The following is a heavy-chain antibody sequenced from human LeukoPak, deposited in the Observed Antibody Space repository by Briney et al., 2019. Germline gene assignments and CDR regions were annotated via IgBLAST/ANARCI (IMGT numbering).Heavy chain of an antibody. Sequence: GGSLRLSCAASGFTFSSYSMTWVRQAPGKGLEWVSSISSSSSYIYYADSVKGRFTISRDNAKNSLYLQMNSLRAEDTAVYYCARDRYDFWSGFPDTYYFDYWGQGTLVTVSS. D-gene: IGHD3-3*01. J-gene: IGHJ4*02. CDR3: ARDRYDFWSGFPDTYYFDY. CDR2: ISSSSSYI. CDR1: GFTFSSYS. V-gene: IGHV3-21*01.